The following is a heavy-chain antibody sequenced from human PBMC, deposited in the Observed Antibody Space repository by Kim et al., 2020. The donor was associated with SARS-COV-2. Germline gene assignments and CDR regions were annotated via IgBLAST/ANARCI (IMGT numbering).Heavy chain of an antibody. CDR3: TTEVVDYVWGSYRPGPFDY. D-gene: IGHD3-16*02. V-gene: IGHV3-15*01. Sequence: GGSLRLSCAASGFTFSNAWMSWVRQAPGKGLEWVGRIKSKTDGGTTDYAAPVKGRFTISRDDSKNTLYLQMNSLKTEDTAVYYCTTEVVDYVWGSYRPGPFDYWGQGTLVTVSS. J-gene: IGHJ4*02. CDR2: IKSKTDGGTT. CDR1: GFTFSNAW.